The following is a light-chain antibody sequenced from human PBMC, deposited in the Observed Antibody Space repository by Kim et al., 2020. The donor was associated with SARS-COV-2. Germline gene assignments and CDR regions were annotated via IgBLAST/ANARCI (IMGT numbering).Light chain of an antibody. CDR2: DAS. CDR1: RRSGRW. Sequence: SATVGDRVTLPCRASRRSGRWSAWYQQKPGRAPKHQIFDASSWETGVTSRFSGSGSGTEFTRTMSGRQSDDRGTYDCQQYQSDPYTWGKGPKLEI. CDR3: QQYQSDPYT. J-gene: IGKJ2*01. V-gene: IGKV1-5*01.